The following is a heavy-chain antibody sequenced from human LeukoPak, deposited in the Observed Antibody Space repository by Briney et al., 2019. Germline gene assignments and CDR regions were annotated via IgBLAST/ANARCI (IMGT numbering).Heavy chain of an antibody. V-gene: IGHV3-21*01. D-gene: IGHD6-13*01. Sequence: AGGSLRLSCVASGVTCRNYGMSWVRQAPGKGLEWVSSTSSSSSYIYYADSVKGRFTISGDNAKNSLYLQMNSLRAEDTAVYYCARDGWTSSSWSQVWGQGTLVTVSS. J-gene: IGHJ4*02. CDR2: TSSSSSYI. CDR3: ARDGWTSSSWSQV. CDR1: GVTCRNYG.